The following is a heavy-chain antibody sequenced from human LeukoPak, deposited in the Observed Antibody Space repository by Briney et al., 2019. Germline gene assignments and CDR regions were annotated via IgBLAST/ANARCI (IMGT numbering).Heavy chain of an antibody. Sequence: SVKVSCKASGGTFSSYAISWVRQAPGQGLEWVGGIITIFGTANYAQKFQGRVTITADESTSTAYMELSSLRSEDTAVYYCARHGTVPAAITWDYYFDYWGQGTLVTVSS. CDR3: ARHGTVPAAITWDYYFDY. CDR1: GGTFSSYA. CDR2: IITIFGTA. V-gene: IGHV1-69*01. J-gene: IGHJ4*02. D-gene: IGHD2-2*01.